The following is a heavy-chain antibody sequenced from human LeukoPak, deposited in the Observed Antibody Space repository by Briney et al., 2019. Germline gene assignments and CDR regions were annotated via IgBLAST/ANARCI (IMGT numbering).Heavy chain of an antibody. CDR1: GFTFSSYS. D-gene: IGHD1-1*01. CDR3: ARELNGAFDP. Sequence: GGSLRLSCAASGFTFSSYSMNWVRQAPGKGLEWVSYISSSSSTIYYADSVKGRFTISRDNAKNSLYLQMNSLRASDTAVHYCARELNGAFDPWGQGTLVTVSS. V-gene: IGHV3-48*04. J-gene: IGHJ5*02. CDR2: ISSSSSTI.